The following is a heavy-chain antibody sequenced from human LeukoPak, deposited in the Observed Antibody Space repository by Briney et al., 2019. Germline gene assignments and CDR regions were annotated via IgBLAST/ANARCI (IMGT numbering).Heavy chain of an antibody. CDR3: ARGTGRWGQYYFDY. V-gene: IGHV3-33*01. Sequence: GGSLRLSCAASGFTFSSYGMHWVRQAPGKGPEWVAVIWYDGSNKYYADSVKGRFTISRDNSKNTLYLQMNSLRAEDTAVYYCARGTGRWGQYYFDYWGQGTLVTVSS. J-gene: IGHJ4*02. CDR1: GFTFSSYG. D-gene: IGHD3-16*01. CDR2: IWYDGSNK.